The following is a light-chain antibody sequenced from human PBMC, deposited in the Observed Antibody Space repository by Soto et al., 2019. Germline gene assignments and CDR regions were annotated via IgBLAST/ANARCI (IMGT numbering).Light chain of an antibody. CDR3: QQYYSPPLT. Sequence: EIVLTQSPGTLSLSPGERATLSCRASQSVGSNYLAWYQQKPGQAPRILIFGASGRATGIPDRFSGSGSGTDFTLTISRLEPEDFAVYYCQQYYSPPLTFGGGTKVDIK. J-gene: IGKJ4*01. CDR2: GAS. CDR1: QSVGSNY. V-gene: IGKV3-20*01.